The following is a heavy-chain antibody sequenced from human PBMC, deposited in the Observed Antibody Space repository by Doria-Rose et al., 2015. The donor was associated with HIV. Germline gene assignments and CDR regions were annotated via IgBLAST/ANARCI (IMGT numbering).Heavy chain of an antibody. CDR2: ITSSSTYM. Sequence: EEQLVESGGGLVKRGGSLRLSCAASGFTFSSHSMIWVRQAPGKGLEWVSFITSSSTYMYYADSVKGRFTIARDNAKNSLYLQMNSLRAEDTAVYYCARSSNTYYDILTGYPGPFDYWG. J-gene: IGHJ4*01. CDR1: GFTFSSHS. D-gene: IGHD3-9*01. CDR3: ARSSNTYYDILTGYPGPFDY. V-gene: IGHV3-21*01.